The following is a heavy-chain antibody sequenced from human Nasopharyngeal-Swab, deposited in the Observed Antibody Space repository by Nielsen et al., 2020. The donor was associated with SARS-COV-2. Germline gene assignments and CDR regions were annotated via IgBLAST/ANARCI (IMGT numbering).Heavy chain of an antibody. Sequence: GGSLRLSCAASGFTFSSYSMNWVRQATGKGLEWVSSISSSSSYIYYADSVKGRFTISRDNVKNSLYLQMNSLRAEDTAVYYCARVFNRVSEIAAADPNIYYYYGMDVWGQGTPVTVSS. V-gene: IGHV3-21*01. CDR2: ISSSSSYI. D-gene: IGHD6-13*01. CDR3: ARVFNRVSEIAAADPNIYYYYGMDV. J-gene: IGHJ6*02. CDR1: GFTFSSYS.